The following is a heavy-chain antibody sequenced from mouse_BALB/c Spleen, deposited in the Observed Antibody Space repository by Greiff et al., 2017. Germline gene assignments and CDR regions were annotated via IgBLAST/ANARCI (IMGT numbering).Heavy chain of an antibody. CDR2: IYPGSGST. CDR1: GYTFTSYW. V-gene: IGHV1S22*01. J-gene: IGHJ1*01. D-gene: IGHD1-1*02. Sequence: LQQPGSELVRPGASVKLSCKASGYTFTSYWMHWVKQRPGQGLEWIGNIYPGSGSTNYAEKFKSKGTLTVDTSSSTAYMHLSSLTSEDSAVYYCTRRGGNWCVDVWGAGTTVTVSA. CDR3: TRRGGNWCVDV.